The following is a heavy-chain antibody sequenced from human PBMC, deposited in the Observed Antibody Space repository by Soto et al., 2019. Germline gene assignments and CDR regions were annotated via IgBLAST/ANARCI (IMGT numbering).Heavy chain of an antibody. CDR3: ATRRGSLRYFDWSPFDY. Sequence: GGSLRLSCAASGFTFSSYAMSWVRQAPGKGLEWVSAISGSGGSTYYADSVKGRFTISRDNSKNTLYLQMNSLRAEDTAVYYCATRRGSLRYFDWSPFDYWGQGTLVTVSS. J-gene: IGHJ4*02. V-gene: IGHV3-23*01. D-gene: IGHD3-9*01. CDR2: ISGSGGST. CDR1: GFTFSSYA.